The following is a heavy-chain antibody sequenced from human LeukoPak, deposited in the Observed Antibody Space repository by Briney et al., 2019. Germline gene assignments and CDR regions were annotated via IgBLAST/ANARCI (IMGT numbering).Heavy chain of an antibody. CDR3: ARLGIVGATEIDY. V-gene: IGHV3-30-3*01. D-gene: IGHD1-26*01. J-gene: IGHJ4*02. CDR1: GFTFSSYA. CDR2: ISYDGSNK. Sequence: GGSLRLSCAASGFTFSSYAMHWVRQAPGKGLEWVAVISYDGSNKYYADSVKGRFTISRDNSKNTQYLQMNSLRAEDTAVYYCARLGIVGATEIDYWGQGTLVTVSS.